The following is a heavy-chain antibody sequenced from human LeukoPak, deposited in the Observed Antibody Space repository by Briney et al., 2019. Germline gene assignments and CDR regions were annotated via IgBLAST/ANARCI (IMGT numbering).Heavy chain of an antibody. CDR1: GYTFTSYD. J-gene: IGHJ6*02. V-gene: IGHV1-8*01. CDR2: MNPNSGNT. D-gene: IGHD3-3*01. Sequence: ASVKVSCKASGYTFTSYDINWVRQATGQGLEWMGWMNPNSGNTGYAQKFQGRVTMTRNTSISTAYRELSSLRSEDTAAYYCARGSRRDYDFWSGPTYYGMDVWGQGTTVTVSS. CDR3: ARGSRRDYDFWSGPTYYGMDV.